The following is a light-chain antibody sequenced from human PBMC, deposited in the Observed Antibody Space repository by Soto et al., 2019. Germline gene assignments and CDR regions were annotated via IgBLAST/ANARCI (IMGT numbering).Light chain of an antibody. J-gene: IGKJ1*01. CDR1: QSVSSSS. V-gene: IGKV3-20*01. CDR2: EAS. Sequence: EIVLTQSPGTLSLSPGERATLSCRASQSVSSSSLAWYQQNPGQAPRLLIYEASSRATGIPDRFSGSGSGTDFTPTISRLEPEDFAVYYCQQYRTFGQGTKVDIK. CDR3: QQYRT.